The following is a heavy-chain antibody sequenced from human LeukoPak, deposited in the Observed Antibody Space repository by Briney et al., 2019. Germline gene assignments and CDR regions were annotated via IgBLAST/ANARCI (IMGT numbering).Heavy chain of an antibody. V-gene: IGHV3-30*02. D-gene: IGHD2-2*01. J-gene: IGHJ5*02. CDR2: IRYDGSNK. Sequence: GGSLRLSCAASGFTFSSYGMHWVRQAPGKGLEWVPFIRYDGSNKYYADSVKGRFTISRDNSKNTLYLQMNRLRAEDTAVYYCAKVGGRGYCSSTSCQYFDPWGQGTLVTVSS. CDR3: AKVGGRGYCSSTSCQYFDP. CDR1: GFTFSSYG.